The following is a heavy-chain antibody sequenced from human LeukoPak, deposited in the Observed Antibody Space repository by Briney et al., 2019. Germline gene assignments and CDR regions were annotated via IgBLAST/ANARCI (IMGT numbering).Heavy chain of an antibody. CDR3: AGSQAGLAVNWFDP. Sequence: PSETLSLTCTVSGGSISSYYWNWIRQPPGKGLEWIGYIYYSGSTNYNPSLKSRVTMSVDTSKNQSSLKLSSVTAADTAVYYCAGSQAGLAVNWFDPWGQGTLVTVSS. J-gene: IGHJ5*02. CDR2: IYYSGST. D-gene: IGHD6-19*01. V-gene: IGHV4-59*08. CDR1: GGSISSYY.